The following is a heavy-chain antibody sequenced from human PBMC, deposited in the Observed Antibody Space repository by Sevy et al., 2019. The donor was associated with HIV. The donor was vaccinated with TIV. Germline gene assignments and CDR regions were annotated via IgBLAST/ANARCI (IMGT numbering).Heavy chain of an antibody. CDR3: ARDLTAPYYYYGMDV. CDR2: IKQDGSGK. Sequence: GGSLRLSFAASGFPFSSFFMSWVRQAPGKGREWVANIKQDGSGKYYVDSVKGRFTTSRDNARNSVYLQMNSLRAEDTGVYYCARDLTAPYYYYGMDVWGQGTMVTVSS. CDR1: GFPFSSFF. V-gene: IGHV3-7*01. D-gene: IGHD1-20*01. J-gene: IGHJ6*02.